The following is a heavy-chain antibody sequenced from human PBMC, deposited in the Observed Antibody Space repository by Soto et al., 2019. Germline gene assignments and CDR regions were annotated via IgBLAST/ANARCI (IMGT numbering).Heavy chain of an antibody. J-gene: IGHJ4*02. V-gene: IGHV4-31*03. CDR1: GGSISSGGYY. CDR2: IYYSGST. CDR3: ARDPSGYAYFDY. D-gene: IGHD5-12*01. Sequence: SETLSLTCTVSGGSISSGGYYWSWIRQHPGKGLEWIGYIYYSGSTYYNPSLKSRVAISVDTSKNQFSLKLSSVTAADTAVYYCARDPSGYAYFDYWGQGTLVTVSS.